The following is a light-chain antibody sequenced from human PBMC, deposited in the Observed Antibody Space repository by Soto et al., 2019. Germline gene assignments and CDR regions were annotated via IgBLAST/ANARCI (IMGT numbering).Light chain of an antibody. CDR1: QSVRISY. Sequence: EMVLTQSPGTLSLSPGERATLSCRASQSVRISYLAWYQQKPGQAPRLLIYGASSRATGIPDRFSVSGSGTDFTLTISRLEPEDYAVYYCQQYGSSSYTFGQGTKLEIK. CDR2: GAS. J-gene: IGKJ2*01. CDR3: QQYGSSSYT. V-gene: IGKV3-20*01.